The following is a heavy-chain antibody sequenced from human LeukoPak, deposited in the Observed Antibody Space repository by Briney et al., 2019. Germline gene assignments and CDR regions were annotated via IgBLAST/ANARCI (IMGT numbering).Heavy chain of an antibody. V-gene: IGHV3-23*01. Sequence: GGSLRLSCAASGFTFSNYAMSWVRQAPGQGLEWVSGISGSGGSTYYADSAKGRFTISRDNSKNTLYLQMNSLRAEDTAVYYCAKKMGGSGSYYYFDYWGQGTLVTVSS. D-gene: IGHD3-10*01. CDR2: ISGSGGST. J-gene: IGHJ4*02. CDR1: GFTFSNYA. CDR3: AKKMGGSGSYYYFDY.